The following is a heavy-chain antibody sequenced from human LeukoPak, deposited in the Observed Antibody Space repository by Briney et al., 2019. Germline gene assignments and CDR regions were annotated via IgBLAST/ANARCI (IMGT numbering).Heavy chain of an antibody. J-gene: IGHJ3*02. CDR1: GFTFSSYS. V-gene: IGHV3-48*04. Sequence: GGSLRLSCAASGFTFSSYSMNWVRQAPGKGLEWVSYISSSSSTIYYADSVKGRFTISRDNAKNSLYLQMNSLRAEDTAVYYCARDGTTMTTFDAFDIWGQGTMVTVSS. CDR3: ARDGTTMTTFDAFDI. D-gene: IGHD4-17*01. CDR2: ISSSSSTI.